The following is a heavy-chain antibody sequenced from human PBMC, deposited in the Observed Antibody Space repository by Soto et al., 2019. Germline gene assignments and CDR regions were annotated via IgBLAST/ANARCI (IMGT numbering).Heavy chain of an antibody. V-gene: IGHV3-74*01. CDR1: GFTLGNYW. CDR3: ARGGLEPFDY. J-gene: IGHJ4*02. CDR2: INDYGTTI. Sequence: GGSLRLSCAASGFTLGNYWMHWVRQAPGRGLVWVSRINDYGTTINYAESVEGRFIISRDDAKSEVYLQMNNLRAEDSAVYYCARGGLEPFDYWGQGALVTVSS. D-gene: IGHD1-1*01.